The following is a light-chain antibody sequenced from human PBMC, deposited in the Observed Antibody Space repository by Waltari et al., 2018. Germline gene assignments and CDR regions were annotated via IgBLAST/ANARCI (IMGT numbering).Light chain of an antibody. Sequence: QSVLTQPPSVSGAPGQRVTISCTGNSSNIGAGYDVHWYHQLPGSAPKLLIYPNANRPSGVPDRFSGSKSGASASLAITGLQAEDEAHYYCQSYDNSLSGVVFGGGTKLTVL. V-gene: IGLV1-40*01. CDR3: QSYDNSLSGVV. CDR2: PNA. J-gene: IGLJ2*01. CDR1: SSNIGAGYD.